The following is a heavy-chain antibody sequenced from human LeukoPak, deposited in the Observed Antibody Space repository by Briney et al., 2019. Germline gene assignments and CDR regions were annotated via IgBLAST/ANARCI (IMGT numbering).Heavy chain of an antibody. D-gene: IGHD5-18*01. CDR2: IYPGDSDT. CDR3: ARQRLPYAFDI. Sequence: GASLQISCKGSGYSFTSYWIGWVRQLPGKGLEWMGIIYPGDSDTRYSPSFQGQVTISADKSISTAYLQWSSLKASDTAMYYCARQRLPYAFDIWGQGTMVTVSS. CDR1: GYSFTSYW. V-gene: IGHV5-51*01. J-gene: IGHJ3*02.